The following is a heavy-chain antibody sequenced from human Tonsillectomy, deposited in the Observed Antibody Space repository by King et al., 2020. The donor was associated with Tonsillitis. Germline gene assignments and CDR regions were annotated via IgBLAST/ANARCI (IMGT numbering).Heavy chain of an antibody. Sequence: VQLVESGGGLIQPGGSLRLSCAASGFTVSSNYMSWVRQAPGKGLDWVAVIYRGGSTYYESAVRGGFTISRDNSMNTLYLQMNSLRAEDTAVYYCASGYGIAAAEGARYWGQGTLVTVSS. J-gene: IGHJ4*02. CDR2: IYRGGST. CDR1: GFTVSSNY. V-gene: IGHV3-53*01. CDR3: ASGYGIAAAEGARY. D-gene: IGHD6-13*01.